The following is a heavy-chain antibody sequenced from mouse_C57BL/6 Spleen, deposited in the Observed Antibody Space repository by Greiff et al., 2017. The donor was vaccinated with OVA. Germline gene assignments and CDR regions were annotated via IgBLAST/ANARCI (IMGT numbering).Heavy chain of an antibody. D-gene: IGHD1-1*01. CDR2: IWSGGST. CDR3: ARNHYYGSSWGAWYFDV. Sequence: VQRVESGPGLVQPSQSLSITCTVSGFSLTSYGVHWVRQSPGKGLEWLGVIWSGGSTDYNAAFISRLSISKDNSKSQVFFKMNSLQADDTAIYYCARNHYYGSSWGAWYFDVWGTGTTVTVSS. V-gene: IGHV2-2*01. J-gene: IGHJ1*03. CDR1: GFSLTSYG.